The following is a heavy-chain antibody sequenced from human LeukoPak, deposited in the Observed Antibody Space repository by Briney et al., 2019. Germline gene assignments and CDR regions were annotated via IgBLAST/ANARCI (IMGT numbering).Heavy chain of an antibody. CDR2: IKSKTDGETT. J-gene: IGHJ6*03. V-gene: IGHV3-15*01. D-gene: IGHD3-3*01. CDR1: GFTFSNAW. CDR3: TTMSTYDFWSGFNGYYYMDV. Sequence: KPGGSLRLSXAASGFTFSNAWMSWVRQAPGKGLEWVGRIKSKTDGETTDYAAPVKGRFTISRDDSKNTLYLQMNSLKTEDTAVYYCTTMSTYDFWSGFNGYYYMDVWGKGTTVTVSS.